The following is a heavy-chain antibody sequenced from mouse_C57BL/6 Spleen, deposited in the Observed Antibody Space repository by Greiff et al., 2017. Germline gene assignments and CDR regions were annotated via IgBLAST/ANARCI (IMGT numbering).Heavy chain of an antibody. CDR2: INPSTGGT. CDR3: ARQDPYDY. V-gene: IGHV1-42*01. J-gene: IGHJ2*01. Sequence: EVQLQESGPELVKPGASVKISCKASGYSFTGYYMNWVKQSPEKSLEWIGEINPSTGGTTYNQKFKAKATLTVDKSSSTAYMQLKSLTSEDSAVYYCARQDPYDYWGQGTTLTVSS. CDR1: GYSFTGYY.